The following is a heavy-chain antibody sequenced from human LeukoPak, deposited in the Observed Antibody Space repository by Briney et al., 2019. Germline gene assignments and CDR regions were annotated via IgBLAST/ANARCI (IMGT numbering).Heavy chain of an antibody. J-gene: IGHJ4*02. CDR3: ARGTLGSGWYWHFDY. V-gene: IGHV3-74*01. CDR2: ISSDGSGT. CDR1: GFSFSSYW. D-gene: IGHD6-19*01. Sequence: GGALRLSCAASGFSFSSYWMHWVRQAPGRGRVGVSRISSDGSGTASADSVEGRFTISRDNAKNTLYLQMNSLRVEDTAVYYCARGTLGSGWYWHFDYWGQGTLVTVSS.